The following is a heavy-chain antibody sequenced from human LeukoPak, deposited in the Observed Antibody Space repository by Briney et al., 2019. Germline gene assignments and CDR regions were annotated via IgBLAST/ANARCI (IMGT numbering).Heavy chain of an antibody. CDR2: IYYSGST. V-gene: IGHV4-59*08. Sequence: PSETLSLTCTVSGGSISSYYCSWIRQPPGKGLEWIGYIYYSGSTNYNPSLKSRVTISVDTSKNQFSLKLSSVTAADTALYYRARHSTSGGYNLAADYWGQGTLVTVSS. CDR1: GGSISSYY. D-gene: IGHD5-24*01. J-gene: IGHJ4*02. CDR3: ARHSTSGGYNLAADY.